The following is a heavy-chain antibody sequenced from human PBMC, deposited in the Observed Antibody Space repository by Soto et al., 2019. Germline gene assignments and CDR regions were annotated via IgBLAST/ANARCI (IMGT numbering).Heavy chain of an antibody. D-gene: IGHD4-17*01. CDR1: GYTFTSYD. CDR2: MNPNSGNT. V-gene: IGHV1-8*01. Sequence: ASVKVSCKASGYTFTSYDINWVRQATGQGLEWMGWMNPNSGNTGYAQKFQGRVTMTRNTSISTAYMELSSLRSEDTAVYYCVRGRRTVRPFDYWGQGTLVTVSS. J-gene: IGHJ4*02. CDR3: VRGRRTVRPFDY.